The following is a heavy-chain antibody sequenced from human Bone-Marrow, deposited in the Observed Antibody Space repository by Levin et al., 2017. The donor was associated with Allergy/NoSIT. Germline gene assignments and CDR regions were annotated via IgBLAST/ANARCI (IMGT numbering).Heavy chain of an antibody. CDR3: ARDTLMVVAAVSADFDY. CDR1: GFTFRSNA. CDR2: ISYDGSNK. J-gene: IGHJ4*02. V-gene: IGHV3-30*09. D-gene: IGHD2-15*01. Sequence: SCAASGFTFRSNAMHWVRQAPGKGLEWVAVISYDGSNKYYADSVKGRFAISRDNSKNTLYLQMNSLRAEDTAVYYCARDTLMVVAAVSADFDYWGQGTLVTVSS.